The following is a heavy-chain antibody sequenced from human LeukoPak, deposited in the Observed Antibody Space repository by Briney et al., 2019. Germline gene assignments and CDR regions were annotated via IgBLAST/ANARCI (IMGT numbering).Heavy chain of an antibody. CDR1: GDSIKNNNYY. J-gene: IGHJ4*02. D-gene: IGHD2/OR15-2a*01. CDR2: IYTSGST. Sequence: SETLSLTCTVSGDSIKNNNYYWSWIRQPAGKGLEWIGRIYTSGSTIYGPSLKSRLTISIDTSKNQFSLRLTSVTGADTAVYYCASGNTLNGLDYWGQGTLVSVSS. CDR3: ASGNTLNGLDY. V-gene: IGHV4-61*02.